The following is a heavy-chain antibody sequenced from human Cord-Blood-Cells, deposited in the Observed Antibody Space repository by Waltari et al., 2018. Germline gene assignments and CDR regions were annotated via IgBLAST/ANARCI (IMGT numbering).Heavy chain of an antibody. Sequence: EVQLLESGGGLVQPGGSLRLSCAASGFTFSSYAMSWVRQAPGEALEWGSAISGSGGSTDYADSVKGRFTISRDNAKNTLYLQMNSLRAEDTAVYYCAKYGSSFYFDYWGQGTLVTVSS. CDR2: ISGSGGST. V-gene: IGHV3-23*01. D-gene: IGHD6-6*01. CDR3: AKYGSSFYFDY. CDR1: GFTFSSYA. J-gene: IGHJ4*02.